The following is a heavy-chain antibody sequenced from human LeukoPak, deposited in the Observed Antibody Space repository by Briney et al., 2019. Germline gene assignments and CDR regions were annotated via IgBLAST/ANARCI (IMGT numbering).Heavy chain of an antibody. D-gene: IGHD2-2*01. CDR3: TRWGTSSSDAFDI. CDR2: IRSRANGYAT. Sequence: GGSLRLSCAASGFTFSDSAIHWVRQASGKGLEWVGRIRSRANGYATAFAASVKGRFSISRDDSKNTAYLQMNSPKTEDTAVYYCTRWGTSSSDAFDIWGQGTMVTVSS. CDR1: GFTFSDSA. J-gene: IGHJ3*02. V-gene: IGHV3-73*01.